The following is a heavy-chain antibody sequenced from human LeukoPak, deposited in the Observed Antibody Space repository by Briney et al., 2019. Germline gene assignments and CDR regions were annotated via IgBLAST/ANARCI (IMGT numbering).Heavy chain of an antibody. Sequence: GGSLRFSCAASGFTFSSYSMNWVRQAPGKGLEWVSSISSSSSYIYYADSVKGRFTISRDNAKNSLYLQMNSLRAEDTAVYYCARSGVYYDFWSGPNMDVWGKGTTVTVSS. D-gene: IGHD3-3*01. CDR3: ARSGVYYDFWSGPNMDV. CDR1: GFTFSSYS. CDR2: ISSSSSYI. J-gene: IGHJ6*04. V-gene: IGHV3-21*01.